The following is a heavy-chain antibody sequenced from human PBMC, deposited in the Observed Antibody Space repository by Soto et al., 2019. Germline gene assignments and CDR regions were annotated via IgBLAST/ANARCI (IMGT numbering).Heavy chain of an antibody. CDR1: GFTFSSYA. J-gene: IGHJ4*02. V-gene: IGHV3-64*01. CDR3: ARDAGVTIFGVVIEGYFDY. D-gene: IGHD3-3*01. Sequence: GGSLRLSCAASGFTFSSYAMHWVRQAPGKGLEYVSAISSNGGSTYYANSVKGRFTISRDNSKNTLYLQMGSLRAEDMAVYYCARDAGVTIFGVVIEGYFDYWGQGTLVTVSS. CDR2: ISSNGGST.